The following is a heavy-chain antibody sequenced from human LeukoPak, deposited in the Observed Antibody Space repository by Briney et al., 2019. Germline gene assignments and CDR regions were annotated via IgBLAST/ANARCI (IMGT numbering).Heavy chain of an antibody. CDR2: IYSGGST. J-gene: IGHJ4*02. CDR3: AKDLEYYYGSGIDY. Sequence: PGGSLRLSCAASGFTVSSNYMSWVRQAPGKGLEWVSVIYSGGSTYYADSVKGRFTISRDNSKNTLYLQMNSLRAEDTALYYCAKDLEYYYGSGIDYWGQGTLVTVSS. V-gene: IGHV3-53*05. CDR1: GFTVSSNY. D-gene: IGHD3-10*01.